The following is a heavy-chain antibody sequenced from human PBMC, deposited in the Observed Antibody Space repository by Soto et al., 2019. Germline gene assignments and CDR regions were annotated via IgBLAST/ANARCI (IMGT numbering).Heavy chain of an antibody. CDR3: TRGSLGRPYYFDF. Sequence: QVQLVQSGAEVKKPGSSVRVSCKASGGTFSHHAYNWVRQAPGQGLEWMGGILPILDTSDYAQNFQDRVTFTSDEITSTAYMELSSPRSEDTAVYYCTRGSLGRPYYFDFWDQGTLVTVSS. CDR1: GGTFSHHA. D-gene: IGHD3-16*01. V-gene: IGHV1-69*01. CDR2: ILPILDTS. J-gene: IGHJ4*02.